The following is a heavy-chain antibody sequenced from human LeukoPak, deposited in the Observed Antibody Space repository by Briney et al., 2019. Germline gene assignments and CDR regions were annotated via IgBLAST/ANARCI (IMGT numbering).Heavy chain of an antibody. J-gene: IGHJ2*01. CDR2: IYYSGIT. V-gene: IGHV4-59*08. D-gene: IGHD3-9*01. Sequence: SETLSLTCTVSGGSISSYYWSWIRQPPGKGLEWIGYIYYSGITNYNPSLKSRVTISVDTSKNQFSLKLSSVTAADTAVYYYARHGALRYFDWYPYWYFDLWGRGTLVTVSS. CDR1: GGSISSYY. CDR3: ARHGALRYFDWYPYWYFDL.